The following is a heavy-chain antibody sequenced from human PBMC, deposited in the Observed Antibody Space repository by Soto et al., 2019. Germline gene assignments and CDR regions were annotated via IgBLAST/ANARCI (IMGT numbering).Heavy chain of an antibody. CDR1: GGSISSSSYY. CDR2: IYFGGST. CDR3: ARQRGTMVRGIIPRYFDL. V-gene: IGHV4-39*01. Sequence: QLQLHESGPGLVKPSETLSLTCTVSGGSISSSSYYWGWIRQPPGKGLEWIGNIYFGGSTYYNSSLKSRVTIPVDTSKDQFPLKLSSVTAADTAVYYCARQRGTMVRGIIPRYFDLWGRGTLFTVSS. J-gene: IGHJ2*01. D-gene: IGHD3-10*01.